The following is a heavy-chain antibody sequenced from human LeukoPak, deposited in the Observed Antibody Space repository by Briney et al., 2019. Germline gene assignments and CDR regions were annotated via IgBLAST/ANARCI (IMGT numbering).Heavy chain of an antibody. Sequence: LRLSCAASGFTFSTDSMNCVPQAPSNQREACSSISSSSSYIYYADSVKGRFTISRDNAKTSLYLQMNSLRAEDTAVYYCARASRKLYYFDYWGQGTLVTVSS. D-gene: IGHD4-23*01. CDR2: ISSSSSYI. V-gene: IGHV3-21*01. CDR1: GFTFSTDS. J-gene: IGHJ4*02. CDR3: ARASRKLYYFDY.